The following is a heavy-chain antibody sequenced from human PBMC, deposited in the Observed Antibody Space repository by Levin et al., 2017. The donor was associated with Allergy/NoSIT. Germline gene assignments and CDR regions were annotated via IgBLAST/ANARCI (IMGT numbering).Heavy chain of an antibody. CDR3: ATVHAVRPDY. Sequence: GESLKISCKASGNTLIRYWISWVRQMPGKGLEWMGKIDPSDSYTDYNPSFEGHVTISADKSSSTAYLQWNSLKASDTAMFYCATVHAVRPDYWGQGTLVTVSS. V-gene: IGHV5-10-1*01. J-gene: IGHJ4*02. D-gene: IGHD1-1*01. CDR2: IDPSDSYT. CDR1: GNTLIRYW.